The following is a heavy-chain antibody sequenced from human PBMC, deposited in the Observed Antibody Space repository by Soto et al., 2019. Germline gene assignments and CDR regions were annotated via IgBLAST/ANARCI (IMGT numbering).Heavy chain of an antibody. D-gene: IGHD3-10*01. J-gene: IGHJ4*02. V-gene: IGHV1-18*01. CDR2: ISAYNGNT. Sequence: QVQLVQSGAEVKKPAASVKVSCKASGYTFTSYGISWVRQAPGQGLEWMGWISAYNGNTNYAQKLQVRVSKTAETSTSTAFLELRSLRSDNTAVYDCLRERSGSPPYDLWGQGTLVTVST. CDR1: GYTFTSYG. CDR3: LRERSGSPPYDL.